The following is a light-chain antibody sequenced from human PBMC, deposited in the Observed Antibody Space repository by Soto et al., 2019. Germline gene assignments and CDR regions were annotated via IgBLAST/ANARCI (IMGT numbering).Light chain of an antibody. CDR3: QQHGTSPRT. CDR2: GAS. J-gene: IGKJ1*01. V-gene: IGKV3-20*01. Sequence: ELVLTQSPGTLSLSPGERATLSCRASQSVDSTYLAWYQQRPAQAPRLLIHGASTRATGIPDRFSGSGSQTDFTLTINSLEPDDFAVYYCQQHGTSPRTFGHGTKVDI. CDR1: QSVDSTY.